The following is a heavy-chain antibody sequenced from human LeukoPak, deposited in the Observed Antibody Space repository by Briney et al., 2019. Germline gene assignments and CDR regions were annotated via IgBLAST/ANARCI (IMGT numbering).Heavy chain of an antibody. Sequence: GTSLRLSCVVSGFTLTNYALHWVRQAPGKGLEWVAVIWYDGSNKYYADSVKGRFTISRDNSKNTLYLQMNSLRAEDTAVYYCAREAHYYDSSGYYENDYWGQGTLVTVSS. D-gene: IGHD3-22*01. V-gene: IGHV3-33*08. CDR1: GFTLTNYA. CDR2: IWYDGSNK. J-gene: IGHJ4*02. CDR3: AREAHYYDSSGYYENDY.